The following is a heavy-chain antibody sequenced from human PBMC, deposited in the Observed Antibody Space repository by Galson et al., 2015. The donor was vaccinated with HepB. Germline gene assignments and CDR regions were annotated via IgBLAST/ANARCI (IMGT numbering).Heavy chain of an antibody. CDR3: ARQSSVGSNTYYDILTGYYSNYYYYGMDV. J-gene: IGHJ6*02. CDR1: GYTFTSYG. V-gene: IGHV1-18*04. D-gene: IGHD3-9*01. Sequence: SVKVSCKASGYTFTSYGISWVRQAPGQGLEWMGWISAYSGNTNYAQKLQGRVTMTTDTSTSTAYMELRSLRSDDTAVYYCARQSSVGSNTYYDILTGYYSNYYYYGMDVWGQGTTVTVSS. CDR2: ISAYSGNT.